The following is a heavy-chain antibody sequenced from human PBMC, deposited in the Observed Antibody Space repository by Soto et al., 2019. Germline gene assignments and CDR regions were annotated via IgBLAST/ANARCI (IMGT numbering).Heavy chain of an antibody. J-gene: IGHJ4*02. V-gene: IGHV4-59*03. CDR2: VYYSGST. CDR3: ATSGYISSWSYFDH. Sequence: PSETLSLTCSVSGGPISTYYWSWIRQPPGKGLEWIGYVYYSGSTNYSPSLKSRVTITVDTSKNQFSLKLSSVTAADTAVYYCATSGYISSWSYFDHWGQGTLVTVSS. CDR1: GGPISTYY. D-gene: IGHD6-13*01.